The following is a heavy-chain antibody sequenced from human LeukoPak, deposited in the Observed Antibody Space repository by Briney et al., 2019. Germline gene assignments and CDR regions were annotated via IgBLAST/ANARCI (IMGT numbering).Heavy chain of an antibody. J-gene: IGHJ5*02. CDR2: IIPIFGTA. V-gene: IGHV1-69*13. CDR1: GGTFSSYA. Sequence: SVKVSCKASGGTFSSYAISWVRQAPGQGLEWMGGIIPIFGTANYAQKFQGRVTITADESTSTAYMELSSLRSEDTAVYYCARANPRIAVAGQPWFDPWGQGTLVTVSS. D-gene: IGHD6-19*01. CDR3: ARANPRIAVAGQPWFDP.